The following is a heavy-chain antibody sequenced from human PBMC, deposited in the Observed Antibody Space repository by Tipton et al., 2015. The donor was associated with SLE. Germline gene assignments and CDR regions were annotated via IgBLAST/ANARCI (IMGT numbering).Heavy chain of an antibody. CDR2: ISYDGSNK. CDR3: ARDGNGYNFFDY. D-gene: IGHD5-24*01. V-gene: IGHV3-30*04. Sequence: SLRLSCAASGFTFSSYAMHWVRQAPGKGLEWVAVISYDGSNKYYADSVKGRFTISRDNSKNTLYLQMNSLRAEDTAVYYCARDGNGYNFFDYWGQGTLVTVSS. CDR1: GFTFSSYA. J-gene: IGHJ4*02.